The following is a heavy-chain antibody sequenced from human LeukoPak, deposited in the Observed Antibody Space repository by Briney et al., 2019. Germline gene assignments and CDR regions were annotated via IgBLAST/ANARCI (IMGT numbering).Heavy chain of an antibody. CDR2: IYYSGTT. CDR3: ARKTTGTMSPYFDY. J-gene: IGHJ4*02. CDR1: GVFISGSY. D-gene: IGHD1-1*01. V-gene: IGHV4-59*01. Sequence: PSETLSLTCTVSGVFISGSYWSWIRQLPGKELEWIGYIYYSGTTNYNPSLKSRVTISVDTSGNQFSLKLSSVTAADTAAYYRARKTTGTMSPYFDYWGQGTLVTVSS.